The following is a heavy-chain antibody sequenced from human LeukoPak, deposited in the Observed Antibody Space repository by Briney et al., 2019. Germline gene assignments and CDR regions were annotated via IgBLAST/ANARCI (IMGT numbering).Heavy chain of an antibody. Sequence: GGSLRLSCAASGFTVSSNYMTWVRQAPGQGLEWVSVIYFGGTTYYADSVKGRFTISRDNSKNTVYLQMNSLRVEDTAGYYCAGGDGVYVYWGQGTLVTVSS. CDR3: AGGDGVYVY. D-gene: IGHD5/OR15-5a*01. J-gene: IGHJ4*02. CDR1: GFTVSSNY. V-gene: IGHV3-53*01. CDR2: IYFGGTT.